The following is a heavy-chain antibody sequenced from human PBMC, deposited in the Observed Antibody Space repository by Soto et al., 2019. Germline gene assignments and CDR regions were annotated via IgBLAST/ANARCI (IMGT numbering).Heavy chain of an antibody. CDR3: ARIIRVGDFDI. J-gene: IGHJ3*02. CDR1: GASITSSSHY. Sequence: PETLSLTCTVSGASITSSSHYWGWIRQSPGKGLENIANIYYHGSTYYNPSLKSRVAISLDTSKKQFSLSLNSVTAADTAVYYCARIIRVGDFDIWGQGTMVTVSS. CDR2: IYYHGST. V-gene: IGHV4-39*01. D-gene: IGHD3-16*01.